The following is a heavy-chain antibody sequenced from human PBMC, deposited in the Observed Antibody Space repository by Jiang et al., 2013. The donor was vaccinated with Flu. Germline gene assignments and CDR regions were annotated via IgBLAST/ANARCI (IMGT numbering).Heavy chain of an antibody. J-gene: IGHJ6*02. Sequence: QLLESGGGLVQPGGSLRLSCAASGFTFSSYAMSWVRPAPGKGLEWVSAISGSGGNTYYADSVKGRFTISRDNSKNTLYLQMNSLRAEDTAVYYCAKGSTTVTTQGMDVWGQGTTVTVSS. CDR3: AKGSTTVTTQGMDV. CDR2: ISGSGGNT. CDR1: GFTFSSYA. D-gene: IGHD4-11*01. V-gene: IGHV3-23*01.